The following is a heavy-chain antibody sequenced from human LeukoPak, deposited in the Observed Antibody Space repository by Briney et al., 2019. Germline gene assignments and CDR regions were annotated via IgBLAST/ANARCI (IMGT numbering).Heavy chain of an antibody. CDR2: ISSSSSYI. Sequence: PGGSLRLSCAPSGFTFSSYSMSWVRQAPGKGLEWVSTISSSSSYIYYADSVKGRFTMSRDNAKNSLYLQMNSLRAEDTAVYYCARDGGRMDAWGQGPRSPSP. CDR1: GFTFSSYS. V-gene: IGHV3-21*01. D-gene: IGHD6-25*01. CDR3: ARDGGRMDA. J-gene: IGHJ6*02.